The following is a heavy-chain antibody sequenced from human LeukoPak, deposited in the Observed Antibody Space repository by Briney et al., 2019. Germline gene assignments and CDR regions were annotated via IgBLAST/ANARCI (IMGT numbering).Heavy chain of an antibody. CDR2: ISSSGRTI. D-gene: IGHD3-10*01. V-gene: IGHV3-11*04. CDR1: GFTFSDYY. Sequence: GGSLRLSCAASGFTFSDYYMNWIRQAPGKGLEWVSYISSSGRTIHYADSVKGRFTISRDNAKNSLFLQMNSLRAEDTAVYYCARGAEYDGSGSYYDGNWFDPWGQGTLVTVSS. CDR3: ARGAEYDGSGSYYDGNWFDP. J-gene: IGHJ5*02.